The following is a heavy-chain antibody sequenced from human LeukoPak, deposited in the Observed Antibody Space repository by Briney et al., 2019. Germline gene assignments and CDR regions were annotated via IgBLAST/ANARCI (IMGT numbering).Heavy chain of an antibody. J-gene: IGHJ5*02. CDR2: INPSGGST. CDR3: ARQDVVRGVRPFYWFDP. Sequence: ASVKVSCKASGYTFTSYYMHWVRQAPGQGLEWMGIINPSGGSTSYAQKFQGRVTMTRDTSTSTVYMELSSLTSEDTAVYYCARQDVVRGVRPFYWFDPWGQGTLVTVSS. D-gene: IGHD3-10*01. CDR1: GYTFTSYY. V-gene: IGHV1-46*01.